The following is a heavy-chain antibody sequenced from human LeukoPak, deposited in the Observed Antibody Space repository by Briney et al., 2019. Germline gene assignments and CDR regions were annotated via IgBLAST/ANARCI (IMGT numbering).Heavy chain of an antibody. V-gene: IGHV3-30*01. CDR2: ISYDGSNI. CDR3: ARDFPGIMIFGHFDY. J-gene: IGHJ4*02. CDR1: GFAFSNYV. Sequence: PGRSLRLSCAASGFAFSNYVMHWVRQAPGKGLEWVAVISYDGSNIYYADSVKGRFTISRDNSKNTLYLQMNSLRAEDTAVYYCARDFPGIMIFGHFDYWGQGTLVTVSS. D-gene: IGHD3/OR15-3a*01.